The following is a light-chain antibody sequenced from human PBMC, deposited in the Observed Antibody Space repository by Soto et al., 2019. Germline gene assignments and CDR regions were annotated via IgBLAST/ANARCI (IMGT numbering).Light chain of an antibody. V-gene: IGLV2-14*03. Sequence: QSVLPPPASVSDSPGQSITISCIGTSSDIGGFYHVSWHQQHPGKAPKLIIYDVSNRPSGVSNRFSGSKTGNTASLIISGLQAEDEADYYCSSYTSSSSYVFGSGTKVTVL. CDR2: DVS. CDR1: SSDIGGFYH. CDR3: SSYTSSSSYV. J-gene: IGLJ1*01.